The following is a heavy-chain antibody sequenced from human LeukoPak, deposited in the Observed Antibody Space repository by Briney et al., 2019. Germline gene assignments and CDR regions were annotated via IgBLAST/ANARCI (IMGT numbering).Heavy chain of an antibody. J-gene: IGHJ4*02. CDR2: INPNSGGT. CDR1: GYTFTGYY. Sequence: ASVKVSCKASGYTFTGYYMHWVRQAPGQGLEWMGWINPNSGGTNYAQKVQGRVTMTRDTSISTAYMELSRLRSDDTAVYYCARDGTVTATPAWFDWGQGTLVTVSS. V-gene: IGHV1-2*02. D-gene: IGHD4-17*01. CDR3: ARDGTVTATPAWFD.